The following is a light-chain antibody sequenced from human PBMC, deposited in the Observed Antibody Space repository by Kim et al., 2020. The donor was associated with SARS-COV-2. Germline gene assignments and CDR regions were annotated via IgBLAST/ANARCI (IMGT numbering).Light chain of an antibody. CDR2: DAS. Sequence: DIQMTQSPSSLSASVGDRVTITCQASQDISNYLNWYQQKPGKAPKLLIYDASNLETGVPSRFSGSGSGTDFTFTISSLQPEDIATYYCQQYDNRPYTSGQGTKLEI. CDR1: QDISNY. CDR3: QQYDNRPYT. V-gene: IGKV1-33*01. J-gene: IGKJ2*01.